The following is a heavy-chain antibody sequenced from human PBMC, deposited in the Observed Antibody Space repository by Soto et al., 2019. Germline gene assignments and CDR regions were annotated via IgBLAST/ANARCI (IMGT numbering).Heavy chain of an antibody. Sequence: GASVKVSCKASGGTFSTFGISWVRQAPGQGLEWMGGIIPFFGTARYSQKFEDRITITADESTNTVYMDLRSLTSEDTAIYYCARSGTMDAGNKYYYDFWGQGALVTVSS. D-gene: IGHD3-10*01. V-gene: IGHV1-69*13. J-gene: IGHJ4*02. CDR1: GGTFSTFG. CDR2: IIPFFGTA. CDR3: ARSGTMDAGNKYYYDF.